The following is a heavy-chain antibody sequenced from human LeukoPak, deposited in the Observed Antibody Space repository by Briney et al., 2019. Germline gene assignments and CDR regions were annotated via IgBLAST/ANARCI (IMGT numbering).Heavy chain of an antibody. V-gene: IGHV1-8*01. CDR2: MNPNSGNT. J-gene: IGHJ4*02. CDR1: GYTFTSYD. CDR3: ARGGAYYAILTGYYMPREIDY. D-gene: IGHD3-9*01. Sequence: ASVKVSCKASGYTFTSYDINWVRQATGQGLEWMGWMNPNSGNTGYAQKFQGRVTMTRNTSISTAYMELSSLRSEDTAVYYCARGGAYYAILTGYYMPREIDYWGQGTLVTVSS.